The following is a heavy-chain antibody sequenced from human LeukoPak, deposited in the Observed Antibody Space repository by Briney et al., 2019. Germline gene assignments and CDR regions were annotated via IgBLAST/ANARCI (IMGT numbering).Heavy chain of an antibody. D-gene: IGHD4-17*01. Sequence: GGALRLSCAASGFPFSTYGMSWVRQAPGKGLEWVSAITGSGDFAKYADSLRGRVTISRDNSKNTVYLQMNSLTVEDTALYYCTKRITATAPFDSWGQGALVIVSS. CDR1: GFPFSTYG. J-gene: IGHJ4*02. CDR3: TKRITATAPFDS. V-gene: IGHV3-23*01. CDR2: ITGSGDFA.